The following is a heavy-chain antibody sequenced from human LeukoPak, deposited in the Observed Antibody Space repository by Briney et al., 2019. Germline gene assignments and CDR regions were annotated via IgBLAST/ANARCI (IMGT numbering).Heavy chain of an antibody. V-gene: IGHV3-30*02. J-gene: IGHJ3*02. CDR1: GFTFSSYG. CDR2: IRYDGSNK. CDR3: ARTSYDAFDI. Sequence: GGSLRLSCAASGFTFSSYGMHWVRPAPGKGLEWVAFIRYDGSNKYYADSVKGRYTISRDNSKNTLYLQMSSLRAEDTAVYYCARTSYDAFDIWGQGTMVTVSS. D-gene: IGHD1/OR15-1a*01.